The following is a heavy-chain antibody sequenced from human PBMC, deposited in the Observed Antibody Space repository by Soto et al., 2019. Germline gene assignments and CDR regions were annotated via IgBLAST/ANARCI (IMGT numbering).Heavy chain of an antibody. CDR1: GFTFSSYR. Sequence: GGSLRLSCAASGFTFSSYRMNWVRQTPGKGLGWVANIKQDGSDEDYADSVKGRFTISXXXXXXSXFXQMXXLGCEDSAVDDCPRDYRYPFDSRG. CDR3: PRDYRYPFDS. CDR2: IKQDGSDE. J-gene: IGHJ2*01. V-gene: IGHV3-7*01. D-gene: IGHD1-1*01.